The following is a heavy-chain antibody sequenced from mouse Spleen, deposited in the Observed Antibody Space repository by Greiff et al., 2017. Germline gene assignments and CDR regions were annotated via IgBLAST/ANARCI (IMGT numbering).Heavy chain of an antibody. CDR1: GFTFSDAW. CDR2: IRNKANNHAT. V-gene: IGHV6-6*01. Sequence: EVRLVESGGGLVQPGGSMKLSCAASGFTFSDAWMDWVRQSPEKGLEWVAEIRNKANNHATYYAESVKGRFTISRDDSKSSVYLQMNSLRAEDTGIYYCTSYGSSYGYFDVWGAGTTVTVSS. CDR3: TSYGSSYGYFDV. D-gene: IGHD1-1*01. J-gene: IGHJ1*01.